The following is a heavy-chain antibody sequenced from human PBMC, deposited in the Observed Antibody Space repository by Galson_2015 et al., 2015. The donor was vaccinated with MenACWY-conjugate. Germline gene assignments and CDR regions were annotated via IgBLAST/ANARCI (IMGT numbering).Heavy chain of an antibody. V-gene: IGHV1-3*01. CDR2: INAGNGNT. D-gene: IGHD1-1*01. Sequence: SVKVSCKASEYTFTSFAMHWVRQAPGQRLEWMGWINAGNGNTKYSQKFQGRLTVTTDTSAKTAYMELSSLRYEDTAVYYCARSPRDDDAGGYSFHRWGQGALVTVSS. CDR3: ARSPRDDDAGGYSFHR. J-gene: IGHJ1*01. CDR1: EYTFTSFA.